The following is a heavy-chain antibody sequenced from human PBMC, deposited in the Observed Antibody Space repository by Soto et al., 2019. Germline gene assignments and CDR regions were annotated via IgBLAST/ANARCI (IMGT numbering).Heavy chain of an antibody. CDR2: IKQDGSEK. D-gene: IGHD4-17*01. V-gene: IGHV3-7*01. CDR1: GFTFSSYW. CDR3: ARDCPHDYGDYGCVDFDY. J-gene: IGHJ4*02. Sequence: GGSLRLSCAASGFTFSSYWMSWVRQAPGKGLEWVANIKQDGSEKYYVDSVKGRFTISRDNAKNSLYLQMNSLRAEDTAVYYCARDCPHDYGDYGCVDFDYWGQGTLVTVSS.